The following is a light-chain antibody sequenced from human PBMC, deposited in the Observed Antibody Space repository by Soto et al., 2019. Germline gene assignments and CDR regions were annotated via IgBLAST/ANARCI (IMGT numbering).Light chain of an antibody. J-gene: IGKJ4*01. V-gene: IGKV3-15*01. Sequence: EILLTQSPATLSVSPGERATLSCRASQSVGNNFAWYQQKPGQAPRLLIFAASTRATGLPARFSGSGSWTVFTFLISSLESEGFGFYYCHQYGDWPLTFGVWAKVEIE. CDR1: QSVGNN. CDR2: AAS. CDR3: HQYGDWPLT.